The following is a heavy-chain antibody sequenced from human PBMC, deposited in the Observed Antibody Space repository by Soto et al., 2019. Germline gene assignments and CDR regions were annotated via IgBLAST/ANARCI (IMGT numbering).Heavy chain of an antibody. CDR2: ISYDGSNK. V-gene: IGHV3-30*18. CDR1: GFTFSSYG. CDR3: AKSRGITDYYGMDV. Sequence: GGSLRLSCAASGFTFSSYGMHWVRQAPGKGLEWVAVISYDGSNKYYADSVKGRFTISRDNSKNTLYLQMNSLRAEDTAVYYCAKSRGITDYYGMDVWGQGTTVTVSS. J-gene: IGHJ6*02. D-gene: IGHD3-10*01.